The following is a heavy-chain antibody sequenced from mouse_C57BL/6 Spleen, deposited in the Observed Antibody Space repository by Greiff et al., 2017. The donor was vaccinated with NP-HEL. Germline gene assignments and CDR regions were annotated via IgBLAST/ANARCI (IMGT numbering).Heavy chain of an antibody. Sequence: EVQLMESGGDLVKPGGSLTLSCAASGFTFRSSGMSWVRQTPDTRLAWVATLSRGGSYTYYPDSVKGRFTISRDNAKNTLYLQMSSLKSEDTARYYCARRDWYFDVWGTGTTVTVSS. V-gene: IGHV5-6*01. J-gene: IGHJ1*03. CDR3: ARRDWYFDV. CDR1: GFTFRSSG. CDR2: LSRGGSYT.